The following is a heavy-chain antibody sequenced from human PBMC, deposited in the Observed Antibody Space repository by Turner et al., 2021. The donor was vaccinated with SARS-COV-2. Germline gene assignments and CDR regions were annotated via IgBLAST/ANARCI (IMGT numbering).Heavy chain of an antibody. Sequence: QRHLQESGPELLNPSETLSLPSPVLGGSISSSSYYWGWIRQPPGKGLEWIGSIYYSGSTYYNPSLKSRVTISVDTSKNQFSLKLSSVTAADTAVYYCATSTVAGTELNYYGMDVWGQGTTVTVSS. J-gene: IGHJ6*02. CDR1: GGSISSSSYY. V-gene: IGHV4-39*01. D-gene: IGHD6-13*01. CDR2: IYYSGST. CDR3: ATSTVAGTELNYYGMDV.